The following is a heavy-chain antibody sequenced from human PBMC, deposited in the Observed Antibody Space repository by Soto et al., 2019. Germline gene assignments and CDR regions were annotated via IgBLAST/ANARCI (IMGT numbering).Heavy chain of an antibody. CDR2: INPSGGST. D-gene: IGHD6-13*01. CDR3: ARDVCQLQAAAGPDQCYYYGMDV. V-gene: IGHV1-46*01. CDR1: GYTFTSYY. Sequence: ASVKVSCKASGYTFTSYYMHWVRQAPGQGLEWMGIINPSGGSTSYAQKFQGRVTMTRHTSTSTVYMELSSLRSEDTAVYYCARDVCQLQAAAGPDQCYYYGMDVWGQGTTVTVSS. J-gene: IGHJ6*02.